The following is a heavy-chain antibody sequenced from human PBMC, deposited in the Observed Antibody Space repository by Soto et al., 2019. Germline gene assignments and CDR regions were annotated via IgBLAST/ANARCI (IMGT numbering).Heavy chain of an antibody. D-gene: IGHD1-26*01. CDR3: ATDLNWENF. Sequence: PGGSLRLSCVVSGLTFYNRCMTWVRQAPGKGLEFLATISPDGSEKYYVGSMKGRFTISRDNAENSLYLQLNSLRAEDTAVYSCATDLNWENFWGQGTLVTVSS. V-gene: IGHV3-7*01. CDR1: GLTFYNRC. CDR2: ISPDGSEK. J-gene: IGHJ4*02.